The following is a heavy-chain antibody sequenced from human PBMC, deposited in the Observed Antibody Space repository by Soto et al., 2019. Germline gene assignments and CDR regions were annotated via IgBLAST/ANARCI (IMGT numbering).Heavy chain of an antibody. CDR3: AKAGYCTTGVCYTGNYYYGMDV. J-gene: IGHJ6*02. Sequence: LRLSCAASGFTFDDYAMHWVRQAPGKGLEWVSGISWNSGSIGYADSVKGRFTISRDNAKNSLYLQMNSLRAEDTALYYCAKAGYCTTGVCYTGNYYYGMDVWGQGTTVTVSS. V-gene: IGHV3-9*01. CDR1: GFTFDDYA. CDR2: ISWNSGSI. D-gene: IGHD2-8*01.